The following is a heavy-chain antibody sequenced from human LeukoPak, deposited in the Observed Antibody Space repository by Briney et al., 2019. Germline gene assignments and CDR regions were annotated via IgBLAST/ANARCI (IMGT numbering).Heavy chain of an antibody. CDR2: IIPILGIA. Sequence: SVKVSCKASGGTFSSYAISWVRQAPGQGLEWMGRIIPILGIANYAQKFQGRVTITADKSTSTAYMELSSLRSEDTAVYYCARGYNWNYVRYFDYWGQGTLVTVSS. V-gene: IGHV1-69*04. D-gene: IGHD1-7*01. J-gene: IGHJ4*02. CDR3: ARGYNWNYVRYFDY. CDR1: GGTFSSYA.